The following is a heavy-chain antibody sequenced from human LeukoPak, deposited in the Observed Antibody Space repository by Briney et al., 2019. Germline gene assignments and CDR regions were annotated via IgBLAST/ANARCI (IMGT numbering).Heavy chain of an antibody. J-gene: IGHJ4*02. CDR3: TTAATIVVVVMEDY. V-gene: IGHV3-15*07. CDR2: IKSKTDGGTT. D-gene: IGHD2-15*01. Sequence: GGSLRLSCAASGFTFSNAWMNWVRQAPGKGLEWVGRIKSKTDGGTTDYAAPVKGRFTISRDDSKNTLYLQMNSLKTEDTAVYYCTTAATIVVVVMEDYWGQGTLVTVSS. CDR1: GFTFSNAW.